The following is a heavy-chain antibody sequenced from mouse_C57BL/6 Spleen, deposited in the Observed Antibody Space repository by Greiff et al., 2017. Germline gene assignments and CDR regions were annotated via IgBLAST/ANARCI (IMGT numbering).Heavy chain of an antibody. CDR2: IYPGDGDT. J-gene: IGHJ4*01. Sequence: VQLVESGPELVKPGASVKISCKASGYAFSSSWMNWVKQRPGKGLEWIGRIYPGDGDTNYNGKFKGEDTLTADKSSSTAYMQLSSLTSEDSAVYFCAQYYYGSSYYYAMDYWGQGTSVTVSS. CDR1: GYAFSSSW. CDR3: AQYYYGSSYYYAMDY. V-gene: IGHV1-82*01. D-gene: IGHD1-1*01.